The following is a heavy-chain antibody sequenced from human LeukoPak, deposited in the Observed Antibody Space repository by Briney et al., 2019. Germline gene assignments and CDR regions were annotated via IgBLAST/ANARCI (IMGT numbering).Heavy chain of an antibody. J-gene: IGHJ3*02. CDR1: GLTFNTYS. CDR3: ARGSPYGDYASYI. Sequence: GGSLRLSCAASGLTFNTYSMNWVRQAPGKGLEWISFITSSSSHIYYADSVKGRFTISRDNAKNSLYLQMNSLRAEDTAVYYCARGSPYGDYASYIWGQGTMVTVSS. D-gene: IGHD4-17*01. CDR2: ITSSSSHI. V-gene: IGHV3-21*05.